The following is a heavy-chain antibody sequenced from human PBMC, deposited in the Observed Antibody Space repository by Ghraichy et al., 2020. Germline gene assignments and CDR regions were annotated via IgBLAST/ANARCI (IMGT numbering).Heavy chain of an antibody. J-gene: IGHJ5*02. D-gene: IGHD3-10*01. CDR1: GGSISSSSYY. CDR3: ATFYGSPPPPIWFDP. Sequence: SETLSLTCTVSGGSISSSSYYWGWIRQPPGKGLEWIGSIYYSGSTYYNPSLKSRVTISVDTSKNQFSLKLSSVTAADTAVYYCATFYGSPPPPIWFDPWGQGTLVTVSS. CDR2: IYYSGST. V-gene: IGHV4-39*01.